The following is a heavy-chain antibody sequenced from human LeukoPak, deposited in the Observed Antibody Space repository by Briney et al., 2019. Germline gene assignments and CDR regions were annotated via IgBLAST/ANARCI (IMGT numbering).Heavy chain of an antibody. CDR3: AKGKAVGVAARPYDY. CDR2: ISGSGGST. Sequence: GVPLRLSCAASGFTFSSHAMSWVRQAPGKGLEWVSAISGSGGSTYYADSVKGRFTISRDNSKNTLYLQMNSLRAEDTAVYYCAKGKAVGVAARPYDYWGQGTLVTVSS. D-gene: IGHD6-6*01. CDR1: GFTFSSHA. V-gene: IGHV3-23*01. J-gene: IGHJ4*02.